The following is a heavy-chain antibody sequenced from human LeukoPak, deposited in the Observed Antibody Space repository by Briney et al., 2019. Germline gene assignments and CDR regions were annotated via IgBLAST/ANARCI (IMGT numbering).Heavy chain of an antibody. CDR2: ISGSGGST. D-gene: IGHD2-15*01. CDR3: AKDLSSSPYY. J-gene: IGHJ4*02. V-gene: IGHV3-23*01. CDR1: GFTFSSYA. Sequence: GGSLRPSCAASGFTFSSYAMNWVRQAPGKGLEWVSAISGSGGSTYYADSVKGRFTISRDNSKNTLYLQMNSLRAEDTAVYYCAKDLSSSPYYWGQGTLVTVSS.